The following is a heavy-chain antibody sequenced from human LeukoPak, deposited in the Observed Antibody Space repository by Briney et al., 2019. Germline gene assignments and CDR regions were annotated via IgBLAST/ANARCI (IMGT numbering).Heavy chain of an antibody. V-gene: IGHV1-46*01. Sequence: ASVTVSCKASGYTFTSYYMHWVRQAPGQGLEWMGIINPSGGGTNYAQNFQGRVTMTRDTSTSTVYMELSSLRSETTAMYYCARDNSRNSNDYWGQGTLVTVSS. CDR1: GYTFTSYY. CDR3: ARDNSRNSNDY. CDR2: INPSGGGT. J-gene: IGHJ4*02. D-gene: IGHD1-20*01.